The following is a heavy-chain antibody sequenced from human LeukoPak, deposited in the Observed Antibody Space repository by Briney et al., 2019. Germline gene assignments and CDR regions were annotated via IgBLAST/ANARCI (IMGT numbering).Heavy chain of an antibody. CDR3: ARAPFCDFSSCYTGHNWFDP. J-gene: IGHJ5*02. CDR2: INPYNGAT. V-gene: IGHV1-2*02. Sequence: ASVKVSCKASGYTFTDYYVHWVRQAPGEGLEWTGWINPYNGATMYAQKFQGRVTMTRDTSMTTVYMELNALRSDDTAVYYCARAPFCDFSSCYTGHNWFDPWGQGTLVTVSS. CDR1: GYTFTDYY. D-gene: IGHD2-2*02.